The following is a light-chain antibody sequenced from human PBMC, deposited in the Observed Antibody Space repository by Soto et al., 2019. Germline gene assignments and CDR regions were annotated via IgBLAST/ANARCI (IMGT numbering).Light chain of an antibody. J-gene: IGKJ1*01. CDR2: DAS. CDR3: QKYNSAPRA. V-gene: IGKV1-27*01. CDR1: QGISNF. Sequence: DIQMTQSPSSLSASVGDRVTITCRASQGISNFLAWYQQKPGKVPKLLIYDASTLQSGVPCRFSGSGSGTDFTLTISSLQPEDVATYYCQKYNSAPRAFGQGTKVEIK.